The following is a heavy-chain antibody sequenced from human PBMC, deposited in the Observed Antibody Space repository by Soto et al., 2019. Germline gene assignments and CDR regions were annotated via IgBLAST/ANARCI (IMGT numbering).Heavy chain of an antibody. CDR1: GFTFSSYG. J-gene: IGHJ4*02. V-gene: IGHV3-30*18. CDR3: AKAIKKQWLANFDY. CDR2: ISYDGSNK. Sequence: QVQLVDSGGGVVQPGRSLRLSFAASGFTFSSYGMHWVRQAPGKGLEWVAVISYDGSNKYYADSVKGRFTISRDNSKNTLYLQMNSLRAEDTAVYYCAKAIKKQWLANFDYWGQGTLVTVSS. D-gene: IGHD6-19*01.